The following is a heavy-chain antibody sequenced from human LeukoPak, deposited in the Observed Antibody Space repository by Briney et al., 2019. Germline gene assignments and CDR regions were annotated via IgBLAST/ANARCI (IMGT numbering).Heavy chain of an antibody. J-gene: IGHJ5*02. CDR2: IIPIFGTA. V-gene: IGHV1-69*13. CDR3: AREIGCSSTSCYTNNWFDP. CDR1: GGTFSSYA. D-gene: IGHD2-2*02. Sequence: SVKVSCKASGGTFSSYAISWVRQAPGQGLEWMGGIIPIFGTANYAQKFQGRVTITADESTSTAYMELSSLRSEDTAVYYCAREIGCSSTSCYTNNWFDPWGQGTLVTVSS.